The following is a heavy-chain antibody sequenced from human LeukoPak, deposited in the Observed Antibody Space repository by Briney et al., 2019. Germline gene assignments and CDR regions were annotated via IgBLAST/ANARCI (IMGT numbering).Heavy chain of an antibody. CDR2: ISYDGSNK. D-gene: IGHD2-21*02. Sequence: GRSLRLSCAASGFTFSSYGMHWVRQAPGKGLEWVAVISYDGSNKYYADSVKGRFTISRDNSKNTLYLQMNSLRAEDTAVYYCAKDRAYDGGDSMDYWGQGTLVTVSS. J-gene: IGHJ4*02. V-gene: IGHV3-30*18. CDR3: AKDRAYDGGDSMDY. CDR1: GFTFSSYG.